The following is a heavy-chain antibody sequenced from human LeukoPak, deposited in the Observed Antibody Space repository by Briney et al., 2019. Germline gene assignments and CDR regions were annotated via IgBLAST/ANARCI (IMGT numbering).Heavy chain of an antibody. J-gene: IGHJ4*02. D-gene: IGHD2-21*02. CDR2: IYHSVTT. CDR1: GYSISSGYF. Sequence: SETLSLTCTVSGYSISSGYFWGWMRPPPGKGLEWIGSIYHSVTTHYNPSLKSRVTISLDTSKNQFSLKLSSVTAADTAVYYCARAYCVGDCSVLHIYFDNWGQGTLVTVSS. CDR3: ARAYCVGDCSVLHIYFDN. V-gene: IGHV4-38-2*02.